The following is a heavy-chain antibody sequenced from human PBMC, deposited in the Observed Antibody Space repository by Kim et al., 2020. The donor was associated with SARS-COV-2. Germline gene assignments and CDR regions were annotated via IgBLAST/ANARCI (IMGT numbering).Heavy chain of an antibody. CDR2: INAGNGNT. J-gene: IGHJ4*02. D-gene: IGHD2-8*02. CDR1: GYTFTSYA. V-gene: IGHV1-3*01. CDR3: ARGGGPPDILYWGPIDY. Sequence: ASVKVSCKASGYTFTSYAMHWVRQAPGQRLEWMGWINAGNGNTKYSQKFQGRVTITRDTSASTAYMELSSLRSEDTAVYYCARGGGPPDILYWGPIDYWGQGTLVTVSS.